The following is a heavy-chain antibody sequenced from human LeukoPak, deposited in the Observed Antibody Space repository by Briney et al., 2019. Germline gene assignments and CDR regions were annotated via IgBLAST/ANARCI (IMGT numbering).Heavy chain of an antibody. CDR1: GFTFSSYS. CDR2: ISSSSSYI. V-gene: IGHV3-21*01. Sequence: GGSLRLSCAASGFTFSSYSMNWVRQAPGKGLGWVSSISSSSSYIYYADSVKGRFTISRDNAKNSLYLQMNSLRAEDTAVYYCARGLISFPAFDYWGQGTLVTVSS. CDR3: ARGLISFPAFDY. J-gene: IGHJ4*02. D-gene: IGHD2-2*01.